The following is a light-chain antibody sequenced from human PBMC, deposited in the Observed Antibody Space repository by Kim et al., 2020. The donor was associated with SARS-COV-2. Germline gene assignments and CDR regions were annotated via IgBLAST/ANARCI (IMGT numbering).Light chain of an antibody. CDR1: KLGDKY. CDR3: QAWDGHSIVV. CDR2: QDD. V-gene: IGLV3-1*01. J-gene: IGLJ2*01. Sequence: SYELTQPPSVSVSPGQTASITCSGDKLGDKYTCWYQQKPGQSPMVVIYQDDKRPSGIPERFSGSNSGNTATLTISGTQAMDQADYYCQAWDGHSIVVFGG.